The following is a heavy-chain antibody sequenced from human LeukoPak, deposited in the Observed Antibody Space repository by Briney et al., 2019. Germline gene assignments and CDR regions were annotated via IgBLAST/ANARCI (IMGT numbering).Heavy chain of an antibody. CDR2: ISSSSSYI. CDR1: GFTFSSYS. D-gene: IGHD2-15*01. CDR3: ARVSCSGGSCSYYFDY. V-gene: IGHV3-21*01. Sequence: PGGSLRLSCAASGFTFSSYSMNWVRQAPGKGLEWVSSISSSSSYIYYADSVKGRFTIFRDNAKNSLYLQMNSLRAEDTAVYYCARVSCSGGSCSYYFDYWGQGTLVTVSS. J-gene: IGHJ4*02.